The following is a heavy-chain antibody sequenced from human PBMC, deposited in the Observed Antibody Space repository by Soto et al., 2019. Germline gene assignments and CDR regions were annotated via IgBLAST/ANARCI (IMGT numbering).Heavy chain of an antibody. CDR3: AKAKVTTVAYFDY. Sequence: PGGSLRLSCTGSGFSFGDYAMSWFRQAPGKGLEWVSAISGSGGSTYYADSVKGRFTISRDNSKNTLYLQMNSLRAEDTAVYYCAKAKVTTVAYFDYWGQGTLVTVSS. D-gene: IGHD4-17*01. V-gene: IGHV3-23*01. CDR2: ISGSGGST. CDR1: GFSFGDYA. J-gene: IGHJ4*02.